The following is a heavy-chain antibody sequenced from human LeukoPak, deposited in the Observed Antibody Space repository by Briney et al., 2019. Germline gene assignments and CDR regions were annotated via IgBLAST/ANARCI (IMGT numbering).Heavy chain of an antibody. Sequence: GSLRLSCAASGFTLSDYYMTWIRQAPGKGLEWVSYISPAGTTYYADSVKGRFTISRDNSKNTLYLQMNSLRAEDTAVFYCARGQRRHIDMAPSFDYWGQGTLVTVSS. J-gene: IGHJ4*02. V-gene: IGHV3-69-1*01. CDR2: ISPAGTT. CDR3: ARGQRRHIDMAPSFDY. CDR1: GFTLSDYY. D-gene: IGHD5-24*01.